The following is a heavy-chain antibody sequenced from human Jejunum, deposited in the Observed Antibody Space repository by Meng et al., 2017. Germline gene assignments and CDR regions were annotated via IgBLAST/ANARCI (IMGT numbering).Heavy chain of an antibody. V-gene: IGHV4-39*07. CDR2: AYYSGSS. CDR1: GGSLSSGSPY. Sequence: QLQLQESGPGLVKPSETLSLSCTVSGGSLSSGSPYWGWIRQSPGKGLEWIGTAYYSGSSYYNPSLRSRVIILVDTSKNQFSLRLTSVTAADTAVYYCVREKRRTYYFDYWGQGTLVTVSS. D-gene: IGHD3-16*01. CDR3: VREKRRTYYFDY. J-gene: IGHJ4*02.